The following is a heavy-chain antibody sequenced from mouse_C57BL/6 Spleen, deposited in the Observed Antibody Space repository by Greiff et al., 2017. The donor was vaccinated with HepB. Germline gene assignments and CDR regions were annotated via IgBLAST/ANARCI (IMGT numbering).Heavy chain of an antibody. J-gene: IGHJ2*01. D-gene: IGHD1-1*01. Sequence: EVQLQQSGGGLVKPGGSLKLSCAASGFTFSSYAMSWVRQTPEKRLEWVATISDGGSYTYYPDNVKGRFTISRDNAKNNLYLQMSHLKSEDTAMYYCARERGTTVVNYFDYWGQGTTLTVSS. CDR2: ISDGGSYT. V-gene: IGHV5-4*01. CDR1: GFTFSSYA. CDR3: ARERGTTVVNYFDY.